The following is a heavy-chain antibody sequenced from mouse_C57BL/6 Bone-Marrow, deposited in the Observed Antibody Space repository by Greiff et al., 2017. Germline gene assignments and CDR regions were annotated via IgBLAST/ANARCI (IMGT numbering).Heavy chain of an antibody. V-gene: IGHV1-15*01. CDR2: IDPETGGT. CDR1: GYTFTDYE. J-gene: IGHJ1*03. CDR3: TSPDWYFDV. Sequence: LVESGAELVRPGASVTLSCKASGYTFTDYEMHWVKQTPVHGLEWIGAIDPETGGTAYNQKFKGKAILTADKSSSTAYMELRSLTSEDSAVYYCTSPDWYFDVWGTGTTVTVSS.